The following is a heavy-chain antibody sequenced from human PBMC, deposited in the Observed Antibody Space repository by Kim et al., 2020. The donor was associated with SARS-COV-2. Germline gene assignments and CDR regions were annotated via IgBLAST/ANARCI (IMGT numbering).Heavy chain of an antibody. Sequence: GESLKISCQGSGYSFSTYWIAWVRQMPGKGLELMGIIYPGDSDTTYSPSFQGQVTISADKSINTAYLQWSSLKASDTAMFYCARRPKGPSGMDVWGQGTTVTVSS. CDR1: GYSFSTYW. J-gene: IGHJ6*02. V-gene: IGHV5-51*01. CDR3: ARRPKGPSGMDV. CDR2: IYPGDSDT.